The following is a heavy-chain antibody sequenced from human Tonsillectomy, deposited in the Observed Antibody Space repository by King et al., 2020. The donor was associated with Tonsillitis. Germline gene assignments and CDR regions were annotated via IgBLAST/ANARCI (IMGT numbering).Heavy chain of an antibody. CDR1: GYNFPTYW. Sequence: QLVQSGAVVKKPGESLKISCKGSGYNFPTYWIGWVRQLPGKGLEWMGIIYSGGSETRYSPSFQGRVTISADKSITTAYLPWTSLKAPDTAMYYCARSVASGMSQYYFDYWGQGALVTVSS. CDR3: ARSVASGMSQYYFDY. D-gene: IGHD3-10*01. CDR2: IYSGGSET. J-gene: IGHJ4*02. V-gene: IGHV5-51*01.